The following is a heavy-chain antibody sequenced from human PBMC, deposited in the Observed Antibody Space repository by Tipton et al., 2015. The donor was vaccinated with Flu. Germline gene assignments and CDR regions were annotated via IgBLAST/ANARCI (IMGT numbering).Heavy chain of an antibody. CDR1: GGSFSGSY. CDR2: TYYSGYT. Sequence: LRLSCAVYGGSFSGSYWSWIRQPPGEGLEWIGYTYYSGYTKYNPSLKSRVTISVDTSKNQFSLKLSSVTAADTAVYYCARVIIVGATGAELFDHWGQGTLVTVSS. J-gene: IGHJ4*02. D-gene: IGHD1-26*01. CDR3: ARVIIVGATGAELFDH. V-gene: IGHV4-59*01.